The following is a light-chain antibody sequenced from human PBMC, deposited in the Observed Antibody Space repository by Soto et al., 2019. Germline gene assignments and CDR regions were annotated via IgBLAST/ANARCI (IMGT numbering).Light chain of an antibody. V-gene: IGLV2-14*01. CDR2: EVS. CDR3: SSFTTDWTHV. J-gene: IGLJ1*01. Sequence: QSALTQPASVSGSPGQSITISCTGSSSDIGAYNYVSWFQQYPGKAPKLIISEVSNRPSGVSNRFSGSKSGTAASLTISGLQTEDEADYFCSSFTTDWTHVFGTGTKGTVL. CDR1: SSDIGAYNY.